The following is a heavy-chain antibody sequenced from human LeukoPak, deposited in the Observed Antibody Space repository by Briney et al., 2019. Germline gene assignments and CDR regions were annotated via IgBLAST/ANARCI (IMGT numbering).Heavy chain of an antibody. CDR2: INPSSGGT. CDR1: GYTFTGYY. CDR3: ATVPFLTGYYKLDY. D-gene: IGHD3-9*01. V-gene: IGHV1-2*06. Sequence: ASVKVSCKASGYTFTGYYMHWVRQAPGQGLEWMGRINPSSGGTNYAQKFQGRVTMTRDTSISTAYMELSSLRSEDTAVYYCATVPFLTGYYKLDYWGQGTLVTVSS. J-gene: IGHJ4*02.